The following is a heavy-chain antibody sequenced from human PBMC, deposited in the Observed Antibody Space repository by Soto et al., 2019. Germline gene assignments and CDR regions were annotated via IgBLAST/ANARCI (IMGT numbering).Heavy chain of an antibody. J-gene: IGHJ6*03. CDR3: AYTASRGYDYYYYMDV. Sequence: GASVKVSCKASGYTFTSYAMHWVRQAPGQRLEWMGWINTGNGNTKYSQKFQGRVTITRDTSASTAYMELSSLRSEDTAVYYCAYTASRGYDYYYYMDVWGKGTTVTVS. D-gene: IGHD2-2*02. CDR1: GYTFTSYA. CDR2: INTGNGNT. V-gene: IGHV1-3*04.